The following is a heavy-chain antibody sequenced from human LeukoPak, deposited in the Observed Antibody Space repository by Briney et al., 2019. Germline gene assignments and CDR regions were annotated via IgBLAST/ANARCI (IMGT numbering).Heavy chain of an antibody. CDR2: ISAYNDNT. CDR3: ATDNPEAADYYYYGMDF. D-gene: IGHD6-13*01. V-gene: IGHV1-18*01. Sequence: GGSVKVSCKASGYTFTSYGISWVRQAPGQGLEWMGWISAYNDNTNYAQKLQGRVTMTTDTSTSTAYMELRSLRSDDTAVYCCATDNPEAADYYYYGMDFWGQGTTVTVSS. J-gene: IGHJ6*02. CDR1: GYTFTSYG.